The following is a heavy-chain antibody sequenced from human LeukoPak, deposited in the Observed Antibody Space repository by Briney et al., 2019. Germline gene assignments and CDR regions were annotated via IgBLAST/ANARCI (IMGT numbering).Heavy chain of an antibody. D-gene: IGHD4-17*01. CDR2: IIPIFGIA. V-gene: IGHV1-69*04. CDR1: GGTFSSYA. J-gene: IGHJ4*02. CDR3: ARHDYGDYFGC. Sequence: GASVKVSCKASGGTFSSYAISWVRQAPGQGLEWMGRIIPIFGIANYAQKFQGRVTITADKSTSTAYMELSSLRSEDTAVYYCARHDYGDYFGCWGQGTLVTVSS.